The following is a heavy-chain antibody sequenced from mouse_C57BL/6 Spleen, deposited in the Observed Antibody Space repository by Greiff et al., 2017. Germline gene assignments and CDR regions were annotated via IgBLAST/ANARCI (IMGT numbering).Heavy chain of an antibody. CDR1: GYTFTSYW. CDR2: IYPGSGST. CDR3: ARSPCYYDYTWFAY. V-gene: IGHV1-55*01. J-gene: IGHJ3*01. Sequence: QVQLQQPGAELVKPGASVKMSCKASGYTFTSYWITWVKQRPGQGLEWIGDIYPGSGSTNYNEKFKSKATLTVDTSSSTAYMQLSSLTSEDSAVYYCARSPCYYDYTWFAYWGQGTLVTVSA. D-gene: IGHD2-4*01.